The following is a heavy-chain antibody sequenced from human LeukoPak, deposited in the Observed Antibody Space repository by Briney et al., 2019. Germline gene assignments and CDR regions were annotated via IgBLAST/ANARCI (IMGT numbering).Heavy chain of an antibody. CDR1: GGSLGSSSYY. D-gene: IGHD3-22*01. J-gene: IGHJ1*01. Sequence: SETMSLTCPVAGGSLGSSSYYWDWLRHPPGNGLDWVGSIYYGGSTYYNPSLKCRVNISVDTSKTQFSLKLSSVTAAATAVYYCARVSPGSNYYDSSGYYDKYFQHWGQGTLVTVSS. V-gene: IGHV4-39*07. CDR3: ARVSPGSNYYDSSGYYDKYFQH. CDR2: IYYGGST.